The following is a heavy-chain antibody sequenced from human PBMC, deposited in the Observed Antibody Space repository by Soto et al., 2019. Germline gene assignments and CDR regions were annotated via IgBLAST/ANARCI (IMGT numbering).Heavy chain of an antibody. J-gene: IGHJ6*02. CDR2: IDPSDSYT. Sequence: GESMKISCQGAGYRFTSYWSSWVRQMPGKGLEWMGRIDPSDSYTNYSPSFQGHVTISADKSISTAYLQWSSLKASDTAMYYCARSPDYYGMDVWGQGTTVTVSS. CDR3: ARSPDYYGMDV. CDR1: GYRFTSYW. V-gene: IGHV5-10-1*01.